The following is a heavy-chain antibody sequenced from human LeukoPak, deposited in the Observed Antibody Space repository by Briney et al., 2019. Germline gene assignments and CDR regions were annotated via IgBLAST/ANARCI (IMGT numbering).Heavy chain of an antibody. CDR3: ARGSSSSGFDP. J-gene: IGHJ5*02. Sequence: PSETLSLTCTVSGGSISSSSYYWGWIRQPPGKGLEWIGEINHSGSTNYNPSLKSRVTISVDTSKNQFSLKLSSVTAADTAVYYCARGSSSSGFDPWGQGTLVTVSS. CDR1: GGSISSSSYY. CDR2: INHSGST. V-gene: IGHV4-39*07. D-gene: IGHD6-6*01.